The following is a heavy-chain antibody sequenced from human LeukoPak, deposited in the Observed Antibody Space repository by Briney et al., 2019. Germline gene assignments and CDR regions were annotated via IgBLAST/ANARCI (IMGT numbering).Heavy chain of an antibody. D-gene: IGHD5-24*01. CDR1: GFTFDDYA. J-gene: IGHJ4*02. CDR3: AKDGKMATISWTSFDY. CDR2: ISRDGGST. V-gene: IGHV3-43D*04. Sequence: PGGSLRFSCAASGFTFDDYAMHWVRQAPGKGLEWVSLISRDGGSTYYADSVKGRFTISRDNSKNSLYLQMNSLRTEDAALYYCAKDGKMATISWTSFDYWGQGTLVTVSS.